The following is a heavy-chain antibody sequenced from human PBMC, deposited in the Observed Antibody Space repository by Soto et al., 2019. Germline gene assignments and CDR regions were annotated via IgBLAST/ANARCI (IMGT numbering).Heavy chain of an antibody. CDR1: GFTFDEYS. D-gene: IGHD1-1*01. V-gene: IGHV3-43*01. CDR2: ISWDSTNT. CDR3: AKEMGTMYFDY. Sequence: EVQLVESGGVVVQPGGSLRLSCAAYGFTFDEYSMHWVRQAPGEGLEWVSLISWDSTNTFYADSVKGRFTISRENSKNSLYLQMNSLGSEDTALYYCAKEMGTMYFDYWCQGTLVTVSS. J-gene: IGHJ4*02.